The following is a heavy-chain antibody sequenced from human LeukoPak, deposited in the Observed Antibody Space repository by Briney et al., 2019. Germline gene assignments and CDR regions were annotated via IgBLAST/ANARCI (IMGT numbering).Heavy chain of an antibody. CDR3: ARGLTIFGVVNDGLDI. CDR1: GFTFSSYW. D-gene: IGHD3-3*01. Sequence: GGSLRLSCAASGFTFSSYWMNWVRQAPGKGLVWVSRIDADGSSTTYADSVKGRFTISRDNAKNMLYLQMNTLRAEDTAVYYCARGLTIFGVVNDGLDIWGQGTKVTVSS. J-gene: IGHJ3*02. V-gene: IGHV3-74*01. CDR2: IDADGSST.